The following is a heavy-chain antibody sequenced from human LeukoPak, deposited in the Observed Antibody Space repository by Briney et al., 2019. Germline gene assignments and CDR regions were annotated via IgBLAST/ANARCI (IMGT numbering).Heavy chain of an antibody. Sequence: PSETLSLTCTVSGGSMTNYYWTWIRQPPGKGLEWIGYIYYSGSTHYNPSLKSRVTISVDTSKSQFSLKLGSVTAADTAVYYCARPNSYYVGNNAFDIWGQGTMVTVSS. D-gene: IGHD4-11*01. V-gene: IGHV4-59*01. CDR3: ARPNSYYVGNNAFDI. CDR2: IYYSGST. CDR1: GGSMTNYY. J-gene: IGHJ3*02.